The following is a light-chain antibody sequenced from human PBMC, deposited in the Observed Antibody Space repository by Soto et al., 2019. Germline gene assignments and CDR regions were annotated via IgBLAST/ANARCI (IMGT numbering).Light chain of an antibody. CDR1: SSDIGAYNF. Sequence: QSVLTQPASVSGSPGQSITISCTGTSSDIGAYNFVSWYQQHPGKAPKLMLYDVNIRPSGVSNRFSGSKSGNTASLTISGLQAEDEADYYCTSWTTSTTVIFGGGTKATVL. J-gene: IGLJ2*01. CDR2: DVN. V-gene: IGLV2-14*03. CDR3: TSWTTSTTVI.